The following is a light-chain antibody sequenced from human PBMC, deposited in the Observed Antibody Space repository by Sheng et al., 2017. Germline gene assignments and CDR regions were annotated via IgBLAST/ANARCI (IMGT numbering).Light chain of an antibody. V-gene: IGKV3-20*01. CDR3: QQYHSSPFT. Sequence: EVVLTQSPVTLSLSPGERATLSCRASQSVTSDYLAWYQQKPGQAPRLLIYDASTRATGIPDRFSGSGSGTDFTLTISRLESEDFAVYYCQQYHSSPFTFGPGTKVDIK. J-gene: IGKJ3*01. CDR1: QSVTSDY. CDR2: DAS.